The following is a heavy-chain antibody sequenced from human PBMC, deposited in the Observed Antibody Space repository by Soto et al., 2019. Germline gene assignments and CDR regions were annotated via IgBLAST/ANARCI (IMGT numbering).Heavy chain of an antibody. CDR2: ISRDGSHK. Sequence: LSLSCAASGFSFRNYAIHWVRQAPGKGLEWVAVISRDGSHKYYLDSVKGRFTISRDNSKDTVNLLMNSLRDDDSAMYYCARSRNSAVADSFDFWGQGTLVT. CDR1: GFSFRNYA. D-gene: IGHD1-26*01. V-gene: IGHV3-30*04. J-gene: IGHJ4*02. CDR3: ARSRNSAVADSFDF.